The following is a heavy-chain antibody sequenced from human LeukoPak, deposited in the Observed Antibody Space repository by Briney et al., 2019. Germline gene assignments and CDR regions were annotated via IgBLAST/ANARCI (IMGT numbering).Heavy chain of an antibody. V-gene: IGHV3-48*04. Sequence: GGSLRLSCEASGFTFSSYAMSWVRQAPGKGLEWVSYISSSSSTIYYADSVKGRFTISRDNAKNSLYLQMNSLRAEDTAVYYCARDPISSGGRLDYFDYWGQGTLVTVSS. CDR1: GFTFSSYA. D-gene: IGHD6-19*01. CDR3: ARDPISSGGRLDYFDY. J-gene: IGHJ4*02. CDR2: ISSSSSTI.